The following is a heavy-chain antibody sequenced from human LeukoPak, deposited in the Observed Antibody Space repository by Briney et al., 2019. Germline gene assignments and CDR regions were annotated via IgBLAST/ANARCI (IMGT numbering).Heavy chain of an antibody. Sequence: GGSLRLSCAASGFTFSSYEMNWVRQAPGKGLEWVSYISSSGSTIYYADSVKGRFTISRDNAKNSLYLQMNSLRAEDTAVYYCARIEDGSGWLTAIDYWGQGTLVTVSS. CDR2: ISSSGSTI. CDR1: GFTFSSYE. CDR3: ARIEDGSGWLTAIDY. V-gene: IGHV3-48*03. D-gene: IGHD6-19*01. J-gene: IGHJ4*02.